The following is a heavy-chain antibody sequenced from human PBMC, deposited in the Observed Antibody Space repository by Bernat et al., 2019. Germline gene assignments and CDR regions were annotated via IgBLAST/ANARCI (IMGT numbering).Heavy chain of an antibody. J-gene: IGHJ5*02. V-gene: IGHV4-34*01. CDR3: ARGLREIRYFDWLSRPSNWFDP. D-gene: IGHD3-9*01. Sequence: QVQLQQWGAGLLKPSETLSLTCAVYGGSFSGYYWSWIRQPPGKGLEWIGEINHSGSTNYNPSLKSRVTISVDTPKNQFSLKLSSVTAADTAVYYCARGLREIRYFDWLSRPSNWFDPWGQGTLVTVSS. CDR2: INHSGST. CDR1: GGSFSGYY.